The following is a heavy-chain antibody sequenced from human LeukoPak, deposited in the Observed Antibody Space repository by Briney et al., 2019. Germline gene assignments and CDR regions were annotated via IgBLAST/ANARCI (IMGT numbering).Heavy chain of an antibody. V-gene: IGHV1-2*02. CDR1: GYSFNDYH. CDR3: ARDSSDILTGYYHF. J-gene: IGHJ4*02. CDR2: INPNSGRT. D-gene: IGHD3-9*01. Sequence: ASVKVSCKTSGYSFNDYHLHWVRQAPGQGLEWMGWINPNSGRTNHAPKFQGRVTLTTDTSITTAYMELSSLISGDTALYYCARDSSDILTGYYHFWGQGTLVTVSS.